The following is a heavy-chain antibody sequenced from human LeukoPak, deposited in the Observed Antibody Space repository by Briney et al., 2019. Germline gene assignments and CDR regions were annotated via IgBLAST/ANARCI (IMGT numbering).Heavy chain of an antibody. CDR3: ARGDYYGSGSYKSHYYGMDV. CDR2: INPNSGGT. Sequence: ASVKVSCKASGYTFTGYYMHWVRQAPGQGLEWMGWINPNSGGTNCAQKFQGRVTMTRDTSISTAYMELSRLRSDDTAVYYCARGDYYGSGSYKSHYYGMDVWGQGTTVTVSS. J-gene: IGHJ6*02. D-gene: IGHD3-10*01. CDR1: GYTFTGYY. V-gene: IGHV1-2*02.